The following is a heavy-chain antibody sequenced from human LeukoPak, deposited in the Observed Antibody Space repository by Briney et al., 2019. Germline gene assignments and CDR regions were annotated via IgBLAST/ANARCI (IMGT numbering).Heavy chain of an antibody. J-gene: IGHJ5*02. CDR1: GGSISSYY. D-gene: IGHD3-10*01. CDR3: ARASRGSGSLNWFDP. V-gene: IGHV4-4*07. CDR2: IYTSGST. Sequence: PSETLSLTCTVSGGSISSYYWSWIRRPAGKGLEWIGRIYTSGSTNYNPSLKSRVTMSVDTSKNQFSLKLSSVTAADTAVYYCARASRGSGSLNWFDPWGQGTLVTVSS.